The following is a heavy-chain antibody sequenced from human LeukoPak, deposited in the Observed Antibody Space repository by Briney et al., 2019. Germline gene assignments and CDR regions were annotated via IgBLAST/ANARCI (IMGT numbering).Heavy chain of an antibody. D-gene: IGHD6-19*01. CDR3: ASSSYSSGWLSPH. CDR2: INSDGSST. V-gene: IGHV3-74*01. CDR1: GFTFSSYW. J-gene: IGHJ4*02. Sequence: GGSLRLSCAASGFTFSSYWMHWVHHAPGKGLVWVSRINSDGSSTSYADSVKGRFTISRNNAKNTLYLQMNSLRAEDTAVYYCASSSYSSGWLSPHWGQGTLVTVSS.